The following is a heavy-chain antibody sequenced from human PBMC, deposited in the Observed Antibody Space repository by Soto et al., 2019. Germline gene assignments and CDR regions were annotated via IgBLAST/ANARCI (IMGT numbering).Heavy chain of an antibody. J-gene: IGHJ5*02. CDR3: ARDFGMATIEAWWFDP. D-gene: IGHD5-12*01. Sequence: QVQLVQSGAEVKKPGSSVKVSCKASGGTFSSYTISWVRQAPGQGLEWMGRIIPILGIANYAQKFQGRVTITADKSTSTAYMELSSLRSEDTAVYYCARDFGMATIEAWWFDPWGQGTLVTVSS. V-gene: IGHV1-69*08. CDR2: IIPILGIA. CDR1: GGTFSSYT.